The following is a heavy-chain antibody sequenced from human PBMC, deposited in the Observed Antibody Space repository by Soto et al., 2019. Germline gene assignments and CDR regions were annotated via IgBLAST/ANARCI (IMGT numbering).Heavy chain of an antibody. V-gene: IGHV3-30*03. Sequence: QVQLVESGGGVVQPGRSLRLSCAGSGFTFRSYGIHWVRQAPGRGPEWVAAISHDGGKVYHGDSVRGRFTVSRDNSKNTVYLQMNSLTPEDTAIYYCARYFDEYINGWYEGNFDYWGQGTLVTVSS. CDR2: ISHDGGKV. CDR3: ARYFDEYINGWYEGNFDY. D-gene: IGHD6-13*01. J-gene: IGHJ4*02. CDR1: GFTFRSYG.